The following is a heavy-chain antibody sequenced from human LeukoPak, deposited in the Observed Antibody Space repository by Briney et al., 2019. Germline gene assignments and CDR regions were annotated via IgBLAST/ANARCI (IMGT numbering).Heavy chain of an antibody. CDR1: GFTFSSYS. CDR3: AKDPGYQVVYCFDY. V-gene: IGHV3-23*01. Sequence: GGSLRLSCAASGFTFSSYSMSWVRQTPGKGLEWVSGISGSGGSTDYADSVKGRFTISRDNSKNTLYLQMNSLRVEDTAVYYCAKDPGYQVVYCFDYWSQGTLVTVSS. CDR2: ISGSGGST. D-gene: IGHD2-2*01. J-gene: IGHJ4*02.